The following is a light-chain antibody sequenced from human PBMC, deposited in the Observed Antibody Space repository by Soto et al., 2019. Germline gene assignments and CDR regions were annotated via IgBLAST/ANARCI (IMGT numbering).Light chain of an antibody. V-gene: IGLV1-47*02. J-gene: IGLJ1*01. Sequence: QSVLTQPPSASGTPGQRVTISCSGSSSNIGSNYVYWYQQLPGTAPKLLIYSNNQRPSGVPDRFSGSKSGTSASLAISGLRSEDEADYYCATWDDSLSALYVLGTGTKVT. CDR2: SNN. CDR3: ATWDDSLSALYV. CDR1: SSNIGSNY.